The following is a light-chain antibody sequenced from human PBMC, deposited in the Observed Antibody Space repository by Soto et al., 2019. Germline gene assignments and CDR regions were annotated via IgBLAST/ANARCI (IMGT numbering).Light chain of an antibody. CDR2: GAS. J-gene: IGKJ1*01. V-gene: IGKV3-20*01. Sequence: EVVLTHSACTLSWSAGERATLYCRASQSVSSNYLAWYQKRPGQAPRRLIYGASSRATGIPDRFSGSGSGTDFTLTISRMEPEDSAVYFCQHYSSQTFGQGTKVDIK. CDR3: QHYSSQT. CDR1: QSVSSNY.